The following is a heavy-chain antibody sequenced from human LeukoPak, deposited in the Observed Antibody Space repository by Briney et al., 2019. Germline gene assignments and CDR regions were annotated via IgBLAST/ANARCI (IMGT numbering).Heavy chain of an antibody. J-gene: IGHJ4*02. CDR3: AKKSFYYDSSGYSDYFDY. D-gene: IGHD3-22*01. CDR2: IRYDGSNK. V-gene: IGHV3-30*02. CDR1: GFTFSSYG. Sequence: PGGSLRLSCAASGFTFSSYGMHWVRQAPGKGLEWVAFIRYDGSNKYYADSVKGRFTISRDNSKNTLYLQMNSLRAEDTAVYYCAKKSFYYDSSGYSDYFDYWGQGTLVTVSS.